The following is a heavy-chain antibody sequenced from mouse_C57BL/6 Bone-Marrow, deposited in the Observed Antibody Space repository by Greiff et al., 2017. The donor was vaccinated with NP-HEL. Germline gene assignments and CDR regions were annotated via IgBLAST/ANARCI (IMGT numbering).Heavy chain of an antibody. V-gene: IGHV5-9-1*02. D-gene: IGHD3-2*02. Sequence: EVKLMESGEGLVKPGGSLKLSCAASGFTFSSYAMSWVRQTPEKRLEWVAYISSGGDYIYYADTVKGRFTISRDNARNTLYLQMSSLKSEDTAMYYCTRDSSGYLFDYWGQGTTLTVSS. CDR1: GFTFSSYA. CDR3: TRDSSGYLFDY. CDR2: ISSGGDYI. J-gene: IGHJ2*01.